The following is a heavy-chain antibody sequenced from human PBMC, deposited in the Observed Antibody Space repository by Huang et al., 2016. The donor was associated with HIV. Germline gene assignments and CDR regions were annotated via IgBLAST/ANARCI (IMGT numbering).Heavy chain of an antibody. CDR2: IRGSGGST. J-gene: IGHJ4*02. CDR3: AKDRPTDY. Sequence: EVQLLESGGGLVQPGWSLRLSCATSGLTFREFAISWVRQGLGKGLEWVSTIRGSGGSTSYGDSAKGRFTVSRDNANNTLYLQMNSLGADDTAVYYCAKDRPTDYWGKGTLVVVSS. CDR1: GLTFREFA. V-gene: IGHV3-23*01.